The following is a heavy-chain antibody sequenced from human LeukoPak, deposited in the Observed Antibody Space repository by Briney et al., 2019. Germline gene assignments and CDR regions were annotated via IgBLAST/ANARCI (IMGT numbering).Heavy chain of an antibody. CDR3: AKAPLPGTLDYYYGMDV. V-gene: IGHV3-23*01. J-gene: IGHJ6*02. CDR2: ISGSGGST. Sequence: PGGSLRLSCAASGFTFSSYAMSWVRQAPGKGLEWVSAISGSGGSTYYADSVKGRFTISRDNSKNTLYLQMNSLRAEDTAVYYCAKAPLPGTLDYYYGMDVWGQGTTVTVS. CDR1: GFTFSSYA. D-gene: IGHD6-13*01.